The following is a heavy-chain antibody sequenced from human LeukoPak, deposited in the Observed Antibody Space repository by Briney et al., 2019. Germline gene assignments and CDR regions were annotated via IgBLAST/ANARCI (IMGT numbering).Heavy chain of an antibody. Sequence: ASVKVSCKASGYTFTGYYVHWVRQAPGQGLEWMGWINPNSGGTNYAQKFQGRVTMTRDTSISTAYMELSRLRSDDTAVYYCARGGIPPEWYSSSWYENWFDPWGQGTLVTVSS. CDR3: ARGGIPPEWYSSSWYENWFDP. CDR1: GYTFTGYY. D-gene: IGHD6-13*01. CDR2: INPNSGGT. V-gene: IGHV1-2*02. J-gene: IGHJ5*02.